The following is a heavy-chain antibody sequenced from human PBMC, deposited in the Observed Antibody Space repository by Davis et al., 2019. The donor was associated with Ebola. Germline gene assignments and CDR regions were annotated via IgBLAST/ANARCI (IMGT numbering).Heavy chain of an antibody. CDR3: ARLVSEGYCSGGSCYHRRGPFDY. D-gene: IGHD2-15*01. CDR1: GGFVSSGGYS. Sequence: SETLSLTCAVSGGFVSSGGYSWSWIRQPPGKGLEWIGSIYYSGSTYYNPSLKSRVTISVDTSKNQFSLKLSSVTAADTAVYYCARLVSEGYCSGGSCYHRRGPFDYWGQGTLVTVSS. CDR2: IYYSGST. V-gene: IGHV4-30-2*03. J-gene: IGHJ4*02.